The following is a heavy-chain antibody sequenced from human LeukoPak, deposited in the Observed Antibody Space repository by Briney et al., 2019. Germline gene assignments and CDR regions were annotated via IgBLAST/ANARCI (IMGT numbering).Heavy chain of an antibody. J-gene: IGHJ4*02. CDR2: INPNSGGT. V-gene: IGHV1-2*02. D-gene: IGHD3-10*01. CDR3: ATLRFGEFTFDY. Sequence: ASVKVSCKASGYTFTGYYMHWVRQAPGQGLEWMGWINPNSGGTNYAQKFQGRVTMTRDTSISTAYMELSSLRSEDTAVYYCATLRFGEFTFDYWGQGTLVTVSS. CDR1: GYTFTGYY.